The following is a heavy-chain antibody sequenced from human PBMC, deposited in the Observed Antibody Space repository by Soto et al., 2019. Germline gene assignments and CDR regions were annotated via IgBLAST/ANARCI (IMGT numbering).Heavy chain of an antibody. J-gene: IGHJ1*01. Sequence: PXXSLRLSCAASGFTFTNYAMNWVRQAPGKGTDSXSRINXTTDAGTTDYAXPVKGSVTXSRDNSKHTEYLEMNSPKVEDTAVYYCVTVEDRGGQGTMVTVSS. CDR2: INXTTDAGTT. V-gene: IGHV3-15*01. CDR1: GFTFTNYA. CDR3: VTVEDR.